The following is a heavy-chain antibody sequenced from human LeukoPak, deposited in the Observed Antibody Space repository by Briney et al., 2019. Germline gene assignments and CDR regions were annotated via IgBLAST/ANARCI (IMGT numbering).Heavy chain of an antibody. CDR3: ARDRIAAADYFDY. D-gene: IGHD6-13*01. CDR2: IYYSGST. Sequence: SETLSLTCTVSGGSISSYYWSWIRQPPGKGLEWIGYIYYSGSTNYNPSLKSRVTISVDTSENQFSLKLRSVTAADAAVYYCARDRIAAADYFDYWGQGTLVTVSS. J-gene: IGHJ4*02. CDR1: GGSISSYY. V-gene: IGHV4-59*12.